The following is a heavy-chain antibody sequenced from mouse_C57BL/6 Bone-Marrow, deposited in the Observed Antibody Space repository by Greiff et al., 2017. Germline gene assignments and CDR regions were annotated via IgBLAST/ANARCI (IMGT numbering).Heavy chain of an antibody. CDR1: GYAFSSYW. D-gene: IGHD2-3*01. Sequence: VQLQQSGAELVKPGASVKISCKASGYAFSSYWMNWVKQRPGKGLEWIGQIYPGDGDTNYNGKFKGKATMTADKSSSTAYMQLSSLTSEDAAVYFCASWLLRYFDVWGTGTTVTVSA. V-gene: IGHV1-80*01. CDR2: IYPGDGDT. J-gene: IGHJ1*03. CDR3: ASWLLRYFDV.